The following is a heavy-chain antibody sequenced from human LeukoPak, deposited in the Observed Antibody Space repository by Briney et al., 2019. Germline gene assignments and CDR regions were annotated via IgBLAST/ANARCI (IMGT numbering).Heavy chain of an antibody. CDR2: INHSGST. V-gene: IGHV4-34*01. D-gene: IGHD2-2*02. J-gene: IGHJ4*02. Sequence: SETLSLTCAVYGGSFSGYYWSWIRQPPGKGLEWIGEINHSGSTNYNPSLKSRVTISVDTSKNQFSLKLSSVTAADTAVYYCARGRDIVVVPAAIPEKSFDYWGQGTLVTVSS. CDR1: GGSFSGYY. CDR3: ARGRDIVVVPAAIPEKSFDY.